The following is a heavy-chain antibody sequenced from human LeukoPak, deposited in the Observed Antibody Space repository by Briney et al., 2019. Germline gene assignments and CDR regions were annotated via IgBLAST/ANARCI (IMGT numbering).Heavy chain of an antibody. V-gene: IGHV4-59*10. CDR3: ARGILRDYYDSSGFYHRGGVGY. J-gene: IGHJ4*02. CDR2: IHTSGTM. CDR1: GGSFSGYY. D-gene: IGHD3-22*01. Sequence: PSETLSLTCAVYGGSFSGYYWGWIRQPDGRGLEWIGHIHTSGTMNYNASLKSRVRISVETSKNQFSLRLSSVTAADTAVYFCARGILRDYYDSSGFYHRGGVGYWGQGTLVTVSS.